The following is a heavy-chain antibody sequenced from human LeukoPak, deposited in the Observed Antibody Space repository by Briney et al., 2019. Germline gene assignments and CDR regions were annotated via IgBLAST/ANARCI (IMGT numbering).Heavy chain of an antibody. J-gene: IGHJ1*01. D-gene: IGHD2-21*02. CDR2: IIPIFGTA. CDR1: GGTFSSYA. V-gene: IGHV1-69*05. Sequence: SVKVSCKASGGTFSSYAISWVRQAPGQGLEWMGGIIPIFGTANYAQKFQGRVTITRDTSASTAYMELSSLRSEDTAVYYCARDGDYVLPFQHWGQGTLVTVSS. CDR3: ARDGDYVLPFQH.